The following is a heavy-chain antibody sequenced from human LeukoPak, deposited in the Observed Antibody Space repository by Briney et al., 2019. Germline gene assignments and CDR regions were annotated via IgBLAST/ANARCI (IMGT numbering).Heavy chain of an antibody. V-gene: IGHV3-48*03. J-gene: IGHJ6*02. CDR3: ARDQYDFWSGYYGMDV. CDR2: ISSSGSTI. Sequence: GGSLRLSCAASGFTFSSYEMNWVRRAPGKGLEGVSYISSSGSTIYYADSVKGRFTISRDNAKNSLYLQMNSLRAEDTAVYYCARDQYDFWSGYYGMDVWGQGTTVTVSS. D-gene: IGHD3-3*01. CDR1: GFTFSSYE.